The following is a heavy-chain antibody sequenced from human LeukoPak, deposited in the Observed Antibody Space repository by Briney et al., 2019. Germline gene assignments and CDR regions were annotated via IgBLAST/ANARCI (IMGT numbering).Heavy chain of an antibody. V-gene: IGHV3-11*04. J-gene: IGHJ4*02. Sequence: TGGSLRLSCAASGFTFSDYYMSWIRQAPGKGLEWVSYTSSGGSTIHYADSVKGRFTISRDNAKNTLYLQMNSLRAEDTAVYYCARADQYSSPSDDYWGQGTLVTVSS. D-gene: IGHD6-6*01. CDR1: GFTFSDYY. CDR3: ARADQYSSPSDDY. CDR2: TSSGGSTI.